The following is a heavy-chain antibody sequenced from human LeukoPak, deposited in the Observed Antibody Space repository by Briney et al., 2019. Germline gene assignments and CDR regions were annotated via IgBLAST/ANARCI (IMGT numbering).Heavy chain of an antibody. CDR1: GFTFSSYA. J-gene: IGHJ4*02. CDR2: ISYDGSNK. Sequence: AGGSLRLSCAASGFTFSSYAMHWVRQAPGKGLEWVAVISYDGSNKYYADSVKGRFTISRDNSKNTLYLQMNSLRAEDTAVYYCAKDLNKEANVVVPAAILDYWGQGTLVTVSS. D-gene: IGHD2-2*01. V-gene: IGHV3-30-3*01. CDR3: AKDLNKEANVVVPAAILDY.